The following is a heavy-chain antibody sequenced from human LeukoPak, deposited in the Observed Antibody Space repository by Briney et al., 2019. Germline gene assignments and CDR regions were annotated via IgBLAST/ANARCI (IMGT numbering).Heavy chain of an antibody. CDR2: IQYDGSNK. V-gene: IGHV3-30*02. CDR1: GFTFSSYG. CDR3: ARGDVGAFDS. J-gene: IGHJ4*02. Sequence: GGSLRLSCAASGFTFSSYGMHWVRQAPGKGLEWMAFIQYDGSNKYYADSVKGRFTISRDNTKNTLYLQMNNLRAEDTAVYYCARGDVGAFDSWGQGTLVTVSS. D-gene: IGHD1-26*01.